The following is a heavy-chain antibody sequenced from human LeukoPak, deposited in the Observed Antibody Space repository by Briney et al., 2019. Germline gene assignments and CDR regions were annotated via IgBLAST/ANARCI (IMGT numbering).Heavy chain of an antibody. J-gene: IGHJ4*02. CDR3: ATLGGIQLWEVNDY. CDR2: FDPEDGET. V-gene: IGHV1-24*01. D-gene: IGHD5-18*01. Sequence: ASVKVSCKVSGYTLTELSMHWVRQAPGKGLEWMGGFDPEDGETIYAQKFQGRVTVTEDTSTDTAYMELSSLRSEDTAVYYCATLGGIQLWEVNDYWGQGTLVTVSS. CDR1: GYTLTELS.